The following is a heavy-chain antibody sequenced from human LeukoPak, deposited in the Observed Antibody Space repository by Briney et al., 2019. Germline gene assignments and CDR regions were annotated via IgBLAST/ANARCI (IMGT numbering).Heavy chain of an antibody. J-gene: IGHJ4*02. CDR1: GGSFSGYY. V-gene: IGHV4-34*01. CDR3: ARLLVVRGSDY. Sequence: SETLPLTCAVYGGSFSGYYWSWIRQPPGKGLEWIGEINHSGSTNYNPSLKSRVTISVDTSKNQISLKLSSVTAADTAVYYCARLLVVRGSDYWGQGTLVTVSS. CDR2: INHSGST. D-gene: IGHD3-22*01.